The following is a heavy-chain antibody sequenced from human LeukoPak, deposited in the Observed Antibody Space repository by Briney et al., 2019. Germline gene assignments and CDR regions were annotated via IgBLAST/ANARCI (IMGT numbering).Heavy chain of an antibody. Sequence: ASVKVSCKASGYTFNDYYMHWVRQAPGQGLEWMGWINPNSGGTNYAQKFQGRVTMTRDTSISTAYMELSRLRSDDTAVYYCARIPRWRGVIMEGYFDYWGQGTLVTVSS. CDR2: INPNSGGT. CDR3: ARIPRWRGVIMEGYFDY. J-gene: IGHJ4*02. V-gene: IGHV1-2*02. CDR1: GYTFNDYY. D-gene: IGHD3-10*01.